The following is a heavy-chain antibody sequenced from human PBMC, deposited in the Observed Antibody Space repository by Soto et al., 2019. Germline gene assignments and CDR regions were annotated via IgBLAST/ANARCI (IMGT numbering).Heavy chain of an antibody. CDR3: ARGGGLNNYYYCGLDV. CDR1: GGSISIYY. V-gene: IGHV4-59*01. Sequence: SETLALTCTVSGGSISIYYWSWVRQPPGKGLEWIGYVYYSGSTNYNPSLKSRVTISVDTSKNQFSLKLSSVTAADTAVYYCARGGGLNNYYYCGLDVWGQGTTVS. CDR2: VYYSGST. D-gene: IGHD3-10*01. J-gene: IGHJ6*02.